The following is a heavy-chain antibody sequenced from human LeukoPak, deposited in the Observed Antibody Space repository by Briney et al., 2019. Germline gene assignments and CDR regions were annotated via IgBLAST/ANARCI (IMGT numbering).Heavy chain of an antibody. V-gene: IGHV3-48*04. D-gene: IGHD5-12*01. CDR3: ARVGSHRNSGYDS. CDR2: ISSTATI. J-gene: IGHJ5*01. Sequence: GGSLRLSCAASGFTSSSYSMNWVRQAPGKGLEWVSYISSTATIYYADFLKGRFTISRDNAKNSLYLQMNSLRAEDTAVYYCARVGSHRNSGYDSWGQGTLVTVSS. CDR1: GFTSSSYS.